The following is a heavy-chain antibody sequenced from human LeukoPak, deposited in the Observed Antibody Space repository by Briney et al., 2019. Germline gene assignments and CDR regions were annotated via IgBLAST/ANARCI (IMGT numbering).Heavy chain of an antibody. CDR3: ARGDSYGYFGGDY. V-gene: IGHV1-69*04. J-gene: IGHJ4*02. D-gene: IGHD5-18*01. CDR2: IIPILGIA. CDR1: GGTFSSYA. Sequence: SVKVSCKASGGTFSSYAISWVRQAPGQGLEWMGRIIPILGIANYAQKFQGRVTITADKSTSTAYMELSSLRSEDTAVYYCARGDSYGYFGGDYWGQGTLVTVSS.